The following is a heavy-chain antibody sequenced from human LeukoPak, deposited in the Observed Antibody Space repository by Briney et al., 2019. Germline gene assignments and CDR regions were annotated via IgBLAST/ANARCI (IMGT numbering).Heavy chain of an antibody. J-gene: IGHJ6*02. D-gene: IGHD1-14*01. CDR3: ARDLNGINGMDV. CDR1: GFAFSDYG. V-gene: IGHV3-30*03. CDR2: ISYDGSNK. Sequence: GRPLRLSCAASGFAFSDYGMHWVRQAPGKGLEWVAVISYDGSNKYYADSVKGRFTISRDYFKNTLYLQMNSLRAEDTAVYYCARDLNGINGMDVWGQGTTVTVSS.